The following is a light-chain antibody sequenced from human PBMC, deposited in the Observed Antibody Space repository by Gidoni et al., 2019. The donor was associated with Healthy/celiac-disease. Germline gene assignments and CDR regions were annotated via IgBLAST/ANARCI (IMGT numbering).Light chain of an antibody. V-gene: IGKV3-15*01. J-gene: IGKJ4*01. CDR2: GAS. CDR1: QSVSSN. Sequence: EIVMTQSPATLSVSPGERATLSCRASQSVSSNLAWYQQKPGQAPRLLLYGASTRATGIPARFSGSGSGTEFTLTISSLQSEDFAVYYCQQYNNWPLTFGGXTKVEIK. CDR3: QQYNNWPLT.